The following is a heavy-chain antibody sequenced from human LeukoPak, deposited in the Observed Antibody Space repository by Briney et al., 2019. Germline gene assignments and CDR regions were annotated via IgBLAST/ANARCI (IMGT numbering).Heavy chain of an antibody. CDR2: INHSGST. V-gene: IGHV4-34*01. D-gene: IGHD6-13*01. Sequence: SETLSLTCAVYGGSFSGYYWSWNRQPPGKGLEWIGEINHSGSTNYNPSLKSRVTISVDTSKNQFSLKLSSVTAADTAVYYCARGPSSSWYGGFDPWGQGTLVTVSS. CDR1: GGSFSGYY. J-gene: IGHJ5*02. CDR3: ARGPSSSWYGGFDP.